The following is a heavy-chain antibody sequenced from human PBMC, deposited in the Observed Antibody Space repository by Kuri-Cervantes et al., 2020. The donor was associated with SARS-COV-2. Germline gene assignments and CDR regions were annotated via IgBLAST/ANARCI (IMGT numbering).Heavy chain of an antibody. Sequence: ETLSLTCAVSGGSISSSNWWSWVRQAPGKGLEWVSGISGSGGKTYYADSAKGRFTISRDNSKNTFYLQMNSLRAEDTAVYYCANSFKGVVVAASFDSWGQGNLVTGSS. D-gene: IGHD2-15*01. CDR2: ISGSGGKT. J-gene: IGHJ4*02. V-gene: IGHV3-23*01. CDR1: GGSISSSN. CDR3: ANSFKGVVVAASFDS.